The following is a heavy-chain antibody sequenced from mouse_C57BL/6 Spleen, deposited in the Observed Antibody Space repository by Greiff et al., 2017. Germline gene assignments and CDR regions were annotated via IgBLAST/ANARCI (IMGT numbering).Heavy chain of an antibody. CDR2: IRSKSNNYAT. CDR3: VRHGYPFDD. V-gene: IGHV10-1*01. Sequence: EVKLVESGGGLVQPKGSLKLSCAASGFSFNTYAMNWVRQAPGKGLEWVARIRSKSNNYATYYADSVKDRFTISRDDSESMLYLQMNNLKTEDTAMYYCVRHGYPFDDWGQGTTLTVSS. J-gene: IGHJ2*01. CDR1: GFSFNTYA. D-gene: IGHD2-2*01.